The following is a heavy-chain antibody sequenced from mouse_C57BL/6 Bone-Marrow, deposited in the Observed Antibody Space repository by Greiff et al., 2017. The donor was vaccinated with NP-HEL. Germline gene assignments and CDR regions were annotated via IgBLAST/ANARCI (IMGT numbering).Heavy chain of an antibody. D-gene: IGHD1-1*01. CDR3: AKKSGYYGYAMDY. Sequence: QVQLKESGPGLVQPSQSLSITCTVSGFSLTSYGVHWVRQSPGKGLEWLGVIWRGGSTDYNAAFMSRLSITKDNSKSQVFFKMNSLQADDTAIYYCAKKSGYYGYAMDYWGQGTSVTVSS. CDR1: GFSLTSYG. J-gene: IGHJ4*01. V-gene: IGHV2-5*01. CDR2: IWRGGST.